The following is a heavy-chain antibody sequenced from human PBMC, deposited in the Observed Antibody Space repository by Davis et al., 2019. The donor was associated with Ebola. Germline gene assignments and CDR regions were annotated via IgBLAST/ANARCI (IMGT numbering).Heavy chain of an antibody. CDR1: GYTFTSYG. Sequence: AASVKVSCKASGYTFTSYGISWVRQAPGQGLEWMGWISAYNGNTNYAQKLQGRVTMTTDTSTSTAYMELRSLRSDDTALYYCARSVGSSGYYYGWFDPWGQGTLVTVSS. CDR3: ARSVGSSGYYYGWFDP. CDR2: ISAYNGNT. V-gene: IGHV1-18*01. D-gene: IGHD3-22*01. J-gene: IGHJ5*02.